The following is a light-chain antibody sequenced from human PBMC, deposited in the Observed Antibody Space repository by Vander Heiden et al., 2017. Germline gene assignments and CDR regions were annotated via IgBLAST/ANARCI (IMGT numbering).Light chain of an antibody. Sequence: QSVLTQPPSVSAAPGQKVTIPCSGGSSTIGKNYVSWYQQLPGTAPKRLIYDNKKRPSGIPDRFAASKSGTSATLGITGLQTGDEADYYCGTWDSSLSAYVFGTGTKVTAL. V-gene: IGLV1-51*01. CDR3: GTWDSSLSAYV. CDR1: SSTIGKNY. J-gene: IGLJ1*01. CDR2: DNK.